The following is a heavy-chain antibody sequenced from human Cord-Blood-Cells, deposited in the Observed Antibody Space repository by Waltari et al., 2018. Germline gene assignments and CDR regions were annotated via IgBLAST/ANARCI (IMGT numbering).Heavy chain of an antibody. Sequence: QVQLVQSGAEVKKPGSSVKVSCTASGGTFSRYTISWVRQAPGQGLEWMGRIIPILGIANYAQKFQGRVTITADKSTSTAYMELSSLRSEDTAVYYCASLYGGNSFDYWGQGTLVTVSS. CDR3: ASLYGGNSFDY. CDR2: IIPILGIA. D-gene: IGHD4-17*01. CDR1: GGTFSRYT. J-gene: IGHJ4*02. V-gene: IGHV1-69*02.